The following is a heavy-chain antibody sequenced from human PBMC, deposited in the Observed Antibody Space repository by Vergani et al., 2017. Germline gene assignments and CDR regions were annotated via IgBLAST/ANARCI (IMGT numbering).Heavy chain of an antibody. Sequence: QVQLVQSGAEVKKPGSSVKVSCKASGGTFSSYAISWVRQAPGQGFEWMGRIIPIFGTAKYEQKFQGRVTIPGEESKCTAYMELSSLRSEDTAVYYCARGSSDGDYPGRYYGMDVWGQGTTVTVSS. CDR1: GGTFSSYA. CDR2: IIPIFGTA. V-gene: IGHV1-69*13. D-gene: IGHD4-17*01. J-gene: IGHJ6*02. CDR3: ARGSSDGDYPGRYYGMDV.